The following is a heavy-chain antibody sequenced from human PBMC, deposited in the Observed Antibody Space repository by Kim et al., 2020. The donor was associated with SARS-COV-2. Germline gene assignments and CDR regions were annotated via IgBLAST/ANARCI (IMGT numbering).Heavy chain of an antibody. CDR2: ISWNSGSI. CDR3: AKDGGIVGATWPARQNA. V-gene: IGHV3-9*01. CDR1: GFTFDDYA. D-gene: IGHD1-26*01. J-gene: IGHJ3*01. Sequence: GGSLRLSCAASGFTFDDYAMHWVRQAPGKGLEWVSGISWNSGSIGYADSVKGRFTISRDNAKNSLYLQMNSLRAEDTALYYCAKDGGIVGATWPARQNA.